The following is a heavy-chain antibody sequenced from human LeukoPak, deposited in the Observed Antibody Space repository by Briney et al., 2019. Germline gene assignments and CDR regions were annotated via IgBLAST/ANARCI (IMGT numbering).Heavy chain of an antibody. CDR2: IYHSGST. V-gene: IGHV4-30-2*01. J-gene: IGHJ3*02. CDR1: GGSISSGGYS. CDR3: ARVPKDDAFDI. Sequence: SETLSLTCAVSGGSISSGGYSWSWIRQPPGKGLEWIGYIYHSGSTYYNPSLKSRVTISVDRSRNQFSLKLSSVTAADTAVYYCARVPKDDAFDIWGQGTMVTVSS.